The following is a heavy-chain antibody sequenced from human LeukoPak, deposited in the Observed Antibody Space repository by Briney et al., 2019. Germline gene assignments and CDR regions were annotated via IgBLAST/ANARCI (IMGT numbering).Heavy chain of an antibody. J-gene: IGHJ4*02. D-gene: IGHD3-9*01. V-gene: IGHV4-34*01. CDR1: GGSFSGYY. CDR3: ARSVGGYFDWLD. CDR2: INHSGST. Sequence: SETLSLTCAVYGGSFSGYYWSWIRQPPGKGLEWIGEINHSGSTNYNPSLKSRVTISVDTSKNQFSLKLSSVTAADTAVYYCARSVGGYFDWLDWGQGTLVTVSS.